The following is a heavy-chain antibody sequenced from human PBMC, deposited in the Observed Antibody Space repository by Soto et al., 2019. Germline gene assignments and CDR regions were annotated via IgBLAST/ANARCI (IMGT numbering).Heavy chain of an antibody. CDR1: GYTFTSYA. J-gene: IGHJ6*02. CDR2: INAGNGNT. CDR3: ARGGDQYCSGGSCYSRPYYYYYYGMDV. Sequence: ASVKVSCKASGYTFTSYAMHWVRQAPGQRLEWMGWINAGNGNTKYSQKFQGRVTITRDTSASTAYMELSSLRSEDTVVYYCARGGDQYCSGGSCYSRPYYYYYYGMDVWGQGTTVTVSS. D-gene: IGHD2-15*01. V-gene: IGHV1-3*01.